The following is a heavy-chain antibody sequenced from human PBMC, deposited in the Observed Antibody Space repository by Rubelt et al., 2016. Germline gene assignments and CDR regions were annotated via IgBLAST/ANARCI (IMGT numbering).Heavy chain of an antibody. Sequence: GGSLRLSCAASGLTFGSYAIHWVRQAPGRGLEWLAFISHDGSHENYVDSVRGRFSISSDSSKNTLYLKMNSLRPEDTAVYSCARDYSDAFDIWGQGTMVTVSS. D-gene: IGHD4-11*01. J-gene: IGHJ3*02. V-gene: IGHV3-30*02. CDR3: ARDYSDAFDI. CDR2: ISHDGSHE. CDR1: GLTFGSYA.